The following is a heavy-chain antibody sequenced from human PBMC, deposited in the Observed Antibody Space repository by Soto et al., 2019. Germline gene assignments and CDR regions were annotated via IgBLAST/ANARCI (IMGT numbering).Heavy chain of an antibody. CDR1: GFTFSSYG. J-gene: IGHJ5*02. D-gene: IGHD3-10*01. V-gene: IGHV3-33*01. CDR3: ARVGVRGSGSYCWFDP. Sequence: GGSLRLSCAASGFTFSSYGMHWVRQAPGKGLEWVAVIWYDGSNKYYADSVKGRFTISRDNSKNTLYLQMNSLRAEDTAVYYCARVGVRGSGSYCWFDPWGQGTLVTVSS. CDR2: IWYDGSNK.